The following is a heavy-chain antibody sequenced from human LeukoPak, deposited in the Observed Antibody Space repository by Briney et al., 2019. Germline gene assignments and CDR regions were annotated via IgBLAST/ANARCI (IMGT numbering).Heavy chain of an antibody. V-gene: IGHV4-59*08. CDR2: IYYSGST. D-gene: IGHD3-10*01. Sequence: SETLSLTCTVSGDSIGSYYWSWIRQSPGKGLEWIGYIYYSGSTSYNPSLKSRVTISVDTFKKQFSVKLSSVTAADTAVYYCARHAAYGSGIDSWGQGTLVTVSS. CDR3: ARHAAYGSGIDS. CDR1: GDSIGSYY. J-gene: IGHJ4*02.